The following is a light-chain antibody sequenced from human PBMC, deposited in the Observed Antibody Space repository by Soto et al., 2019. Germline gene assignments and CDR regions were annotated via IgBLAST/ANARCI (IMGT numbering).Light chain of an antibody. CDR2: TAS. CDR3: QQANSFPLT. CDR1: QGISSL. J-gene: IGKJ4*01. V-gene: IGKV1-12*01. Sequence: DIQMTQSPSSVSASVGDRVTITCRASQGISSLLAWYQQKPGKAPNLLIHTASSLHSGVPSRFSCSGSGTDFTLTICSLQPEDFATYYCQQANSFPLTFGGGTKVEIK.